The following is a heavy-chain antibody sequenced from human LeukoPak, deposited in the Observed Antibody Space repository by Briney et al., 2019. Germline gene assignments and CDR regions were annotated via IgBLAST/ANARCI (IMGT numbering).Heavy chain of an antibody. D-gene: IGHD2-2*02. Sequence: SETLSLTCAVYGGSFSGYYWSWIRQPPGKGLEWIGEINHSGSTNYNPSLKSRVTISVDTSKNQFSLKLSSVTAADTAVYYCARGPPAIVVVTAAIPGGWFDPWGQGTLVTVSS. CDR3: ARGPPAIVVVTAAIPGGWFDP. V-gene: IGHV4-34*01. J-gene: IGHJ5*02. CDR1: GGSFSGYY. CDR2: INHSGST.